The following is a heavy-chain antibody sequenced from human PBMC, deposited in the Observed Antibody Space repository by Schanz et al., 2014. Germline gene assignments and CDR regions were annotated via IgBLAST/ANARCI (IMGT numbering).Heavy chain of an antibody. CDR1: GFTFSRYG. J-gene: IGHJ4*02. CDR2: TRYDGNNK. V-gene: IGHV3-33*01. CDR3: VRDLGGDQTDY. D-gene: IGHD4-17*01. Sequence: QVQLVESGGGVVQPGRSLRLSCAASGFTFSRYGMHWVRQAPGKGLEWVAATRYDGNNKYYVDSVKGRFTISRDNSKNTLYLQVNSLRAEDTAVYYCVRDLGGDQTDYWGQGAQXIVSS.